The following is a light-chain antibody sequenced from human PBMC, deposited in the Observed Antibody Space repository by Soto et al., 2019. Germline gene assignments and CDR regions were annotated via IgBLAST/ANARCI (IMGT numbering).Light chain of an antibody. CDR3: QQYDNSFT. CDR1: QSVSSSY. CDR2: GAS. Sequence: EIVLTQSPGTLSLSPGERATVSCRASQSVSSSYLAWYQHKPGQAPRLLISGASNRAAGIPDRFSGSGSGTDFTLTISRLEPEDFAVYYCQQYDNSFTXGGGTKV. V-gene: IGKV3-20*01. J-gene: IGKJ4*01.